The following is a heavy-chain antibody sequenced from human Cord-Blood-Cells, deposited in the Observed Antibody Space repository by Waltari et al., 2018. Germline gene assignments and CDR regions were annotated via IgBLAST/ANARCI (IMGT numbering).Heavy chain of an antibody. CDR2: INHNSGGT. CDR1: GYPFTDYY. J-gene: IGHJ4*02. D-gene: IGHD1-26*01. V-gene: IGHV1-2*02. Sequence: QVQLVQSGAEENSPGAQVKVSCKASGYPFTDYYMHWVRQAPGQGLEWMGWINHNSGGTNYEQKFQGRVTMTRDTSISTAYMELSRLRSDDTAVYYCARGMRGSYFDYWGQGTLVTVSS. CDR3: ARGMRGSYFDY.